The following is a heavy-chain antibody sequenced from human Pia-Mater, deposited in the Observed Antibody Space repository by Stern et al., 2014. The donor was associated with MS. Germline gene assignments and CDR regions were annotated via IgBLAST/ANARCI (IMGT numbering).Heavy chain of an antibody. CDR3: AKDRQYLTYFFDH. D-gene: IGHD2/OR15-2a*01. Sequence: VQLLESGGGVVQPGRPLRLSCVASGFTLGSCAMHWVRQAPGKGLEWVAGVSYDGSNKYYADSVKGRFTISRDNSQNTLYMQMSSLRPEDTAVYYCAKDRQYLTYFFDHLGQGSLVTVSS. J-gene: IGHJ5*02. V-gene: IGHV3-30*18. CDR1: GFTLGSCA. CDR2: VSYDGSNK.